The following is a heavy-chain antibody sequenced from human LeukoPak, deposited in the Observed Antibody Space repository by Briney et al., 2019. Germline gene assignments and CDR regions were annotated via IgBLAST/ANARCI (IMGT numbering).Heavy chain of an antibody. D-gene: IGHD3-10*02. J-gene: IGHJ6*04. CDR2: IRYEGSNK. CDR3: AELGITMIGGV. V-gene: IGHV3-30*02. Sequence: GGSLRLSCAASGFTFSSYTMHWVRQAPGKGLEWVAFIRYEGSNKNYADSVKGRFTISRDNSKNTLYLQMNSLRAEDTAVYYCAELGITMIGGVWGKGTTVTISS. CDR1: GFTFSSYT.